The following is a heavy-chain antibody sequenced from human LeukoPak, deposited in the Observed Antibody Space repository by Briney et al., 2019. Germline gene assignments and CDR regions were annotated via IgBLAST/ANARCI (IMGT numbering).Heavy chain of an antibody. CDR2: VHFSGST. Sequence: SETLSLTCTVYGASITNYYWGWMRQPPGKALEWLGYVHFSGSTNYNPSLRSRVLISLEKSKNQVSLKVNSVTAADTAIYYCARGYFDSRGYSSPFDFWGRGTLVTVSS. J-gene: IGHJ4*02. CDR1: GASITNYY. V-gene: IGHV4-59*08. CDR3: ARGYFDSRGYSSPFDF. D-gene: IGHD3-22*01.